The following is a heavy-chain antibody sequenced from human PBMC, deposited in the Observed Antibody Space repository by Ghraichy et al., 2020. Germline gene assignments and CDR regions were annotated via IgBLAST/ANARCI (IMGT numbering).Heavy chain of an antibody. V-gene: IGHV4-4*09. Sequence: SETPSLTCTVSGGSISSYYWSWIRQPPGKGLEWIGYIYTSGSTNYNPSLKSRVTISVDTSKNQFSLKLSSVTAADTAVYYCARQKVGTKKGRGGYFDYWGQGTLVTVSS. D-gene: IGHD1-14*01. CDR1: GGSISSYY. CDR2: IYTSGST. J-gene: IGHJ4*02. CDR3: ARQKVGTKKGRGGYFDY.